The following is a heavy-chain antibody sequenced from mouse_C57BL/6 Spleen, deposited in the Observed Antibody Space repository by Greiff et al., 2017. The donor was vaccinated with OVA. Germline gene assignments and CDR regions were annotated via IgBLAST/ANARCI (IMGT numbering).Heavy chain of an antibody. D-gene: IGHD1-1*01. J-gene: IGHJ1*03. CDR1: GFTFRDYG. V-gene: IGHV5-17*01. CDR2: ISSGSSTI. Sequence: EVQLVESGGGLVKPGGSLKLSCAASGFTFRDYGMHWVRQAPEKGLEWVAYISSGSSTIYYADPVKGRFTLSRDNAKNTLCLQMNRLRSEDTAMYYCARRAVDWYFDVWGTGTTVTVSS. CDR3: ARRAVDWYFDV.